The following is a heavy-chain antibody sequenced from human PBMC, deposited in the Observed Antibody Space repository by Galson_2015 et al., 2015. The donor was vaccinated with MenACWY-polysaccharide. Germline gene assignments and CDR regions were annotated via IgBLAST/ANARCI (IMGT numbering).Heavy chain of an antibody. CDR2: ISWNSDST. CDR3: AKDISDPGAY. CDR1: GLTFDGYA. V-gene: IGHV3-9*01. Sequence: SLRLSCAVSGLTFDGYAMHWVRQAPGKGLEWVAGISWNSDSTGYADSVKGRFTISRDNAKNSLYLQMNSLRPEDTALYYCAKDISDPGAYWGQGTLGTVSS. D-gene: IGHD3-10*01. J-gene: IGHJ4*02.